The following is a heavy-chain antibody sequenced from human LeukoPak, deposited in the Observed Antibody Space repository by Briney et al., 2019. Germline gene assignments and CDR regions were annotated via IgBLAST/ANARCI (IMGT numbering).Heavy chain of an antibody. V-gene: IGHV4-59*12. CDR2: IYYSGST. CDR1: GGSISSYY. D-gene: IGHD3-10*01. CDR3: ARLRVDYYGSGSYPNWFDP. Sequence: SETLSLTCTVSGGSISSYYWSWIRQPPGKGLEWIGYIYYSGSTNYNPSLKSRVTMSVDTSKNQFSLKLSSVTAADTAVYYCARLRVDYYGSGSYPNWFDPWGQGTLVTVSS. J-gene: IGHJ5*02.